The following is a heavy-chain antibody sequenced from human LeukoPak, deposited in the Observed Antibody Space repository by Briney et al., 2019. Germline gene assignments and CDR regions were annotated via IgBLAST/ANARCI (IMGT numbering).Heavy chain of an antibody. Sequence: PSETLSLTCAVYGGPFSGYYWSWIRQPPGKGLEWIGEINHSGSTNYNPSLKSRVTISVDTSKNQFSLKLSSVTAADTAVYYCARGNRHWGQGTLVTVSS. V-gene: IGHV4-34*01. J-gene: IGHJ1*01. CDR3: ARGNRH. CDR2: INHSGST. CDR1: GGPFSGYY.